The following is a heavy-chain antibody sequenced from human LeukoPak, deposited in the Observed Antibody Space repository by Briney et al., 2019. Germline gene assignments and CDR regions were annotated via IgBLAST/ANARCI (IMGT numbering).Heavy chain of an antibody. D-gene: IGHD6-13*01. J-gene: IGHJ4*02. CDR2: IKQDGSEK. Sequence: GGSLRLSCAASGFTFSTYWMSWVRQAPGKGLEWVANIKQDGSEKYYVDSVEGRFTISRDNAKNSLYLQMNSLRAEDTAMYYCARDSAGNDYWGQGALVTVSS. V-gene: IGHV3-7*01. CDR3: ARDSAGNDY. CDR1: GFTFSTYW.